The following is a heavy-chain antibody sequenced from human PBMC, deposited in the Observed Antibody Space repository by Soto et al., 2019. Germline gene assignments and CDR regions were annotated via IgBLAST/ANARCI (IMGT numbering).Heavy chain of an antibody. Sequence: PGGSLRLSCAASGFTFSSYWMHWVRQAPGKGRVWVSRINSDGSSTSYADSVKGRFTISRDNAKNTLYLQMNSLRAEDTAVYYFAREVVVAGPGWFEPWGQGTLVTVSS. CDR2: INSDGSST. CDR1: GFTFSSYW. V-gene: IGHV3-74*01. J-gene: IGHJ5*02. CDR3: AREVVVAGPGWFEP. D-gene: IGHD2-15*01.